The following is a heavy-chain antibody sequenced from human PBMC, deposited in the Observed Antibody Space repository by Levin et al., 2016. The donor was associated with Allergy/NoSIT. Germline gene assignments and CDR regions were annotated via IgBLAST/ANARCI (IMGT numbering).Heavy chain of an antibody. CDR3: AKEADTAMVTFRYYYGMDV. J-gene: IGHJ6*02. CDR2: ISGSGGST. D-gene: IGHD5-18*01. V-gene: IGHV3-23*01. Sequence: VRQAPGKGLEWVSAISGSGGSTYYADSVKGRFTISRDNSKNTLYLQMNSLRAEDTAVYYCAKEADTAMVTFRYYYGMDVWGQGTTVTVSS.